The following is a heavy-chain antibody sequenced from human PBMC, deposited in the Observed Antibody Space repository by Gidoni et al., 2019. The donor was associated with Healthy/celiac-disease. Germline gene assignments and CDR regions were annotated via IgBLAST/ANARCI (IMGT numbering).Heavy chain of an antibody. Sequence: QVQLVQAGAVVKQPGSSVMVSCQASVFTFLRYAISWVRQAPGQGLEWLGGIIPIFGTANYAQKFQGRVTITADESTSTAYMELSSLRSEDTAVYYCARTRGTGIATSGGDYWGQGTLVTVSS. CDR2: IIPIFGTA. D-gene: IGHD6-13*01. CDR1: VFTFLRYA. J-gene: IGHJ4*02. CDR3: ARTRGTGIATSGGDY. V-gene: IGHV1-69*01.